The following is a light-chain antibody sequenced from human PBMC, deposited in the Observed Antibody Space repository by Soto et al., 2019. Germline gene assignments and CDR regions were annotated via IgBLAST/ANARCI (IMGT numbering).Light chain of an antibody. Sequence: QSALTKPRSVSGSPGQSVTISCTGTSSDVGAYNYVSWHQQHPGKAPKLVIYDVTQRPSGVPDRFSASKSGITASLTISGLQAEDEADYYCCSYAAGDSFKFGGGTKVTVL. CDR2: DVT. J-gene: IGLJ2*01. CDR3: CSYAAGDSFK. CDR1: SSDVGAYNY. V-gene: IGLV2-11*01.